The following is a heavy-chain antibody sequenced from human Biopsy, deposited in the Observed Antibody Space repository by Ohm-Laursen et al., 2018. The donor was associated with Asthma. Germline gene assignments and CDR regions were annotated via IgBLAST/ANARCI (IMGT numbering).Heavy chain of an antibody. Sequence: SETLSLTCTVSGGSISSGAYYWSWVRQPPGKGLEWIGYIYYIGSTYYNPSPKSRVAIPLDTSKNQFSLKLSSVTAADTAVYFCARRGGVRRYFDYWGQGTLVTVSS. CDR2: IYYIGST. CDR1: GGSISSGAYY. D-gene: IGHD3-16*01. J-gene: IGHJ4*02. V-gene: IGHV4-30-4*01. CDR3: ARRGGVRRYFDY.